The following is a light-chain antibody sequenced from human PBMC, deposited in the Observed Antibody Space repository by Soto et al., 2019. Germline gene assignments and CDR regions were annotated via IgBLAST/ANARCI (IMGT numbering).Light chain of an antibody. CDR3: CSYAGSSTLVV. CDR2: EGS. V-gene: IGLV2-23*03. J-gene: IGLJ2*01. CDR1: SSDVGSYNL. Sequence: QSALTQPASVSGSPGQSITISCTGTSSDVGSYNLVSWYQQHPGKAPKLMIYEGSKRPSGVSNRFSGSKSGNTASLTISGLQADDEGDYYCCSYAGSSTLVVFGGGTQLTVL.